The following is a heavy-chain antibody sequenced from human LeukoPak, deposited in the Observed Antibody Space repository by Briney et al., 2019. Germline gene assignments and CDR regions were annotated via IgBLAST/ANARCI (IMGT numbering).Heavy chain of an antibody. CDR1: GFTSSSYA. CDR2: ISGSGGST. D-gene: IGHD6-13*01. V-gene: IGHV3-23*01. Sequence: GGSLRLSCAASGFTSSSYAMSWVRQAPGKGLEWVSAISGSGGSTYYADSVKGRFTISRDNSKNTLYLQMNSLRAEDTAVYYCAKDLRSRIAAAGTPYAEYFQHWGQGTLVTVSS. CDR3: AKDLRSRIAAAGTPYAEYFQH. J-gene: IGHJ1*01.